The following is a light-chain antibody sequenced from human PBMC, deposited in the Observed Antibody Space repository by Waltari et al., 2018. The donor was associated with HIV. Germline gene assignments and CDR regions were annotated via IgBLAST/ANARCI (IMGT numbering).Light chain of an antibody. J-gene: IGKJ2*01. CDR3: QQYDSGPRGIT. V-gene: IGKV3-15*01. CDR1: QSISAK. CDR2: EAA. Sequence: EIVMTQSPPTLSVSPGQRVPLSCRASQSISAKVAWYQQRPSQAPRLLIYEAATRPTGIPARFSGSGSGTEFTLTISSLQSEDFATYFCQQYDSGPRGITFGQGTMLELK.